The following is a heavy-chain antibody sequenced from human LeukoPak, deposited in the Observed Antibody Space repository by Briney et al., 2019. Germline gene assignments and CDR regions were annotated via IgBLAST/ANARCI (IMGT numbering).Heavy chain of an antibody. CDR3: ARGAYYYDSSGYEGAFDI. CDR2: ISGIGTYT. CDR1: GFPFGTYA. V-gene: IGHV3-21*01. D-gene: IGHD3-22*01. Sequence: GGSLRLSCAASGFPFGTYAMSWVRQGPGRGLEWVSAISGIGTYTYYADSVKGRFTISRDNAKNSLYLQMNSLRDEDTAVYYCARGAYYYDSSGYEGAFDIWGQGTMVTVSS. J-gene: IGHJ3*02.